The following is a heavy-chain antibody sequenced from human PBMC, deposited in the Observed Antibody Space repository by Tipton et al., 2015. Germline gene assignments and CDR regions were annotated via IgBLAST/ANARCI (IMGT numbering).Heavy chain of an antibody. V-gene: IGHV4-39*01. Sequence: TLSLTCTVSGGSISSSSYYWGWIRHPPGKGLEWIGSIYYSGSTYYNPSLKSRVTISVDTSKNQFSLKIRSVTAADTALYYCARHLFNRAYYVFDAFDIWGQGTMVTVSS. CDR3: ARHLFNRAYYVFDAFDI. D-gene: IGHD3-16*01. CDR2: IYYSGST. J-gene: IGHJ3*02. CDR1: GGSISSSSYY.